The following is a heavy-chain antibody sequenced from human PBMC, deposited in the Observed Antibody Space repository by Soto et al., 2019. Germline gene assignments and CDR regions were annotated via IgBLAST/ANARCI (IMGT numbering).Heavy chain of an antibody. J-gene: IGHJ5*02. CDR3: ARGPVEVRRAVAGKTNWFDP. Sequence: EVQLLESGGGLVQPGGSLRLSCAASGFTFSSYAMSWVRQAPGKGLEWVSAISGSGGSTYYADSVKGRFTISRDNSKNTLYLQMNSLRAEDTAVYYCARGPVEVRRAVAGKTNWFDPWGQGTLVTVSS. D-gene: IGHD6-19*01. V-gene: IGHV3-23*01. CDR1: GFTFSSYA. CDR2: ISGSGGST.